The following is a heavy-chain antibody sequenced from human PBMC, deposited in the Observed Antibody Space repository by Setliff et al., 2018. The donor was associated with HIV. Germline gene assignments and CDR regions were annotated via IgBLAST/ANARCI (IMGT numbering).Heavy chain of an antibody. CDR3: ARVGEMATIGYSYYYMDV. J-gene: IGHJ6*03. D-gene: IGHD3-16*01. CDR2: IIPMFGTT. CDR1: GVTFRRFA. V-gene: IGHV1-69*13. Sequence: SVKVSCKASGVTFRRFAFSWVRQAPGQGLEWMGGIIPMFGTTNYAQKFQGRVTITADESTSTVDMELTSLGFEDTAVYYCARVGEMATIGYSYYYMDVWGKGTTVTVSS.